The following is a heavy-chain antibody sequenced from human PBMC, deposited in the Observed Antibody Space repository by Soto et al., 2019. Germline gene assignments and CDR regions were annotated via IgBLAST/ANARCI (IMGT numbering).Heavy chain of an antibody. J-gene: IGHJ3*02. CDR2: ISAYNGNT. CDR3: ARDRLNIVVVTDLGADAFDI. D-gene: IGHD2-21*02. CDR1: GYTFTSYG. Sequence: VQLVQSGAEVKKPGASVKVSCKASGYTFTSYGISWVRQAPGQGRDRMGWISAYNGNTNYAEKLQGRVTMTTDTSTSTAYMELRSLRSDDTAVYYCARDRLNIVVVTDLGADAFDIWGQGTMVTVSS. V-gene: IGHV1-18*01.